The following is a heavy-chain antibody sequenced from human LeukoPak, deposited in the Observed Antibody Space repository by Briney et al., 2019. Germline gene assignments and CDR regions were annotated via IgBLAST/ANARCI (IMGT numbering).Heavy chain of an antibody. D-gene: IGHD2-2*01. CDR2: IYRSGTT. Sequence: SHTLSLTCDVSGGSISSGDYSWNWIRQPPGKGLEWIGNIYRSGTTYYNPSLKSRVTISLDRSKNQFSLKLSSVTAADTAVYHCARGDQGIDYWGRGTLVTVSS. J-gene: IGHJ4*02. V-gene: IGHV4-30-2*01. CDR3: ARGDQGIDY. CDR1: GGSISSGDYS.